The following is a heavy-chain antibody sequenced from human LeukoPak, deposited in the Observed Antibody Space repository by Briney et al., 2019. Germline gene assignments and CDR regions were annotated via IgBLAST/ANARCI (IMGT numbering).Heavy chain of an antibody. D-gene: IGHD3-22*01. Sequence: SETLSLICSVSGGSISSSSYYWGWIRQPPGKGLEWIGSMDYSGSNYYNPSLKSRVTLSADTSKNQFSLKLSSVTAADTAVYYCARLQAYYYVSSGSHRWGQGTLVTVSA. V-gene: IGHV4-39*01. CDR2: MDYSGSN. CDR3: ARLQAYYYVSSGSHR. CDR1: GGSISSSSYY. J-gene: IGHJ4*02.